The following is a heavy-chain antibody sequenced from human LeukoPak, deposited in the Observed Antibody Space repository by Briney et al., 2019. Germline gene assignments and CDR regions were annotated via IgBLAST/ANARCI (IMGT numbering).Heavy chain of an antibody. D-gene: IGHD6-19*01. CDR1: GFTFSNAW. V-gene: IGHV3-15*07. Sequence: GGSLRLSCAASGFTFSNAWMNWVRQAPGKGLEWVGRIKSTVDGGTTDLAAPVKGRFTVSRDDSKKMLYLQMNSLKTEDTAVYYCTTGGNVIVADTRAFAIWGQGTMVTVSS. CDR2: IKSTVDGGTT. J-gene: IGHJ3*02. CDR3: TTGGNVIVADTRAFAI.